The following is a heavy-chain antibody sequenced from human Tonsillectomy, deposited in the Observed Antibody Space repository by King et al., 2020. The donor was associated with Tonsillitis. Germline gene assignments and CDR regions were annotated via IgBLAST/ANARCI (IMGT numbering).Heavy chain of an antibody. Sequence: QLVQSGGGLVQPGGSLRLSCAASGFTFSSYCMSWVRQAPGKGLEWVANIKQEGTEKYYLDSVEGRFTISRDNAKNSLYLQMNSLRAEDTAVYYCARVSSSWPNFQHWGQGALVTVSS. V-gene: IGHV3-7*01. J-gene: IGHJ1*01. CDR2: IKQEGTEK. CDR3: ARVSSSWPNFQH. D-gene: IGHD6-13*01. CDR1: GFTFSSYC.